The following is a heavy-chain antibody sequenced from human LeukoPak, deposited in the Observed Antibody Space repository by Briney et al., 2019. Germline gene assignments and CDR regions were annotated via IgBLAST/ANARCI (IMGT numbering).Heavy chain of an antibody. Sequence: GGSPRLPCAASGFTFSSYGMHWVRQAPGKGLEWVAVISYDGSNKYYADSVRGRFTISRDNSKNTLYLQMNSLRAEDTAVYYCAKDFYGDFLYYFDYWGQGTLVTVSS. CDR1: GFTFSSYG. D-gene: IGHD4-17*01. CDR3: AKDFYGDFLYYFDY. CDR2: ISYDGSNK. J-gene: IGHJ4*02. V-gene: IGHV3-30*18.